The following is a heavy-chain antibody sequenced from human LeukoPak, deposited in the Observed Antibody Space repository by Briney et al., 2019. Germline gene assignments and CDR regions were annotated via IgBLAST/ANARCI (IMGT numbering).Heavy chain of an antibody. CDR3: AKTRPLDSSSWSHGDY. CDR2: IKHDGSEK. D-gene: IGHD6-13*01. V-gene: IGHV3-7*01. CDR1: GFIFTNYF. J-gene: IGHJ4*02. Sequence: GGSLRLSCAASGFIFTNYFMSWVRQAPGKGLERVASIKHDGSEKYYVDSVRGRFTISRDNTMNSLYLQMSSLRAEDTAVYYCAKTRPLDSSSWSHGDYWGQGTLVTVSS.